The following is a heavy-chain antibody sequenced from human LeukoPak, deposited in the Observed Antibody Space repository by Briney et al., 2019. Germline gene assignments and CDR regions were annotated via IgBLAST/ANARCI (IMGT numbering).Heavy chain of an antibody. CDR2: IYYSGST. D-gene: IGHD6-19*01. CDR1: GGSISSYY. Sequence: SETLSLTCTVSGGSISSYYWSWIRQPPGKGLEWIGYIYYSGSTNYNPSLKSRATISVDTSKNQFSLKLSSVTAADTAVYYCARQGSGWCDYWGQGTLVTVSS. J-gene: IGHJ4*02. CDR3: ARQGSGWCDY. V-gene: IGHV4-59*08.